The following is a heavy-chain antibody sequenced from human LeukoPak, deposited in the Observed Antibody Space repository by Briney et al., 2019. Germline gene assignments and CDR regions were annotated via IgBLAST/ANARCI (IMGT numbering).Heavy chain of an antibody. CDR1: GFTFSSYW. J-gene: IGHJ4*02. D-gene: IGHD2-2*01. V-gene: IGHV3-7*01. Sequence: GGSLRLSCAASGFTFSSYWMSWVRQAPGKGLEWVANIKQDGSEKYYVDSVKGRFTISRDNAKNSLYLQMNSLRAEDTAVYYCARDSPGLVPAATYFDYWGQGTLVTVSS. CDR3: ARDSPGLVPAATYFDY. CDR2: IKQDGSEK.